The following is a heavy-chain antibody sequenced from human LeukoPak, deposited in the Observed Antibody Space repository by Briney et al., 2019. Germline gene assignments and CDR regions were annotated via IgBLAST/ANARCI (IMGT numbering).Heavy chain of an antibody. J-gene: IGHJ5*02. CDR1: GFSFSTYA. CDR2: MVGSGKT. V-gene: IGHV3-23*01. CDR3: AKDMHSGDGRWEFDP. Sequence: GGSLRLSCVASGFSFSTYAMTWVRQAPGKGLEWVSGMVGSGKTYYSDSVTGRFTISRDNSKNTVYLQMTSLRVEDTAIYYCAKDMHSGDGRWEFDPWGRGTPVTVSS. D-gene: IGHD4-17*01.